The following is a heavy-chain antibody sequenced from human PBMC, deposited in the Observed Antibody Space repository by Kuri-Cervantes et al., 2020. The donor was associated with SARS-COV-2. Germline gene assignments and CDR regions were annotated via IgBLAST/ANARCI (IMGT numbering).Heavy chain of an antibody. Sequence: GGSLRLSCAASGFTVSSNYMSWVRQAPGKGLEWVSVIYSGGSTYYADSVMGRFTISRDNAKNSLSLQMNSLRVEDMAVYYCAREYTSSSPFESWGQGTLVTVSS. CDR2: IYSGGST. CDR3: AREYTSSSPFES. CDR1: GFTVSSNY. V-gene: IGHV3-53*01. J-gene: IGHJ4*02. D-gene: IGHD6-6*01.